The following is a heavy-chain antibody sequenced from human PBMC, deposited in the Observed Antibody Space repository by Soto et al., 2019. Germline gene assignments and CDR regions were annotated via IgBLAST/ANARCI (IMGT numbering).Heavy chain of an antibody. D-gene: IGHD5-12*01. J-gene: IGHJ6*03. CDR3: AHSKDGYDSDYCYYLDV. CDR2: IYWDDDK. CDR1: GFSLSTSGVG. V-gene: IGHV2-5*02. Sequence: QITLKESGPTLVNPTQTLTLTCTFSGFSLSTSGVGVGWIRQPPGKALEWLALIYWDDDKRYSPSLKSRLTITKDTSKNQVVLTMTNMDPVDTATYYCAHSKDGYDSDYCYYLDVWGKGTTVTVSS.